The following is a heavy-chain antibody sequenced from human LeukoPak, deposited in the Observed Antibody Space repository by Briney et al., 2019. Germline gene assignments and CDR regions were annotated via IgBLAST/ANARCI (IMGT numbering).Heavy chain of an antibody. D-gene: IGHD1-26*01. CDR3: AREGSKEWELPSGVWFDP. V-gene: IGHV4-4*07. Sequence: SETLSLTCTVSGGSISSYYWSWIRQPAGKGLEWIGRIYTSGSTNYNPSLKSRVTMSVDTSKNQISLKLSSVTAADTAVYYCAREGSKEWELPSGVWFDPWGQGTLVTVSS. J-gene: IGHJ5*02. CDR2: IYTSGST. CDR1: GGSISSYY.